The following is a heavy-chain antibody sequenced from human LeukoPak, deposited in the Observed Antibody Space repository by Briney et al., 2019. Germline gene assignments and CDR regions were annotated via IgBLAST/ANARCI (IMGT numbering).Heavy chain of an antibody. Sequence: GGSLRLTCAASGFTVSSNYKSWVRQAPGKGLEWVSLISSGGNAYYAESVKGRFTVSRDNSKNTLYLQMNSLRAEDTAVYYCARGRSSTSCFDYWGQGTLVTVSS. V-gene: IGHV3-66*01. J-gene: IGHJ4*02. CDR2: ISSGGNA. CDR1: GFTVSSNY. D-gene: IGHD2-2*01. CDR3: ARGRSSTSCFDY.